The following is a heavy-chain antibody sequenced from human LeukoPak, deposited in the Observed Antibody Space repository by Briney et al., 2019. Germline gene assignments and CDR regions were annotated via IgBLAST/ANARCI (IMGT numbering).Heavy chain of an antibody. CDR1: GGSISSSGSY. Sequence: PSETLSLTCSVSGGSISSSGSYWSWIRQHPERGLEWTGYIFSSGDPYYNPSLKSRLTIAVDTSTKQFSLKLSSVTAADTTVYYCARDQGGYGGLDSWGQGTLVTVSS. J-gene: IGHJ4*02. CDR2: IFSSGDP. V-gene: IGHV4-31*03. CDR3: ARDQGGYGGLDS. D-gene: IGHD3-22*01.